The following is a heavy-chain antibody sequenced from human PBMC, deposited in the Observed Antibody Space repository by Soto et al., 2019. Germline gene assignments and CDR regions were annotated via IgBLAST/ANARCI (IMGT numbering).Heavy chain of an antibody. CDR2: ISHSGRT. D-gene: IGHD3-22*01. CDR3: ARGYESSRRYLPLLDY. CDR1: SGSFSGYY. J-gene: IGHJ4*02. V-gene: IGHV4-34*01. Sequence: QVQLQQWGAGLLKPSETLSLRCVVNSGSFSGYYWTWSRQTPGKGLEWIGEISHSGRTNYNPSLMSRVTMSADTSKKQFSLRLSSVTAADTALYFCARGYESSRRYLPLLDYWGQGTLVTVSS.